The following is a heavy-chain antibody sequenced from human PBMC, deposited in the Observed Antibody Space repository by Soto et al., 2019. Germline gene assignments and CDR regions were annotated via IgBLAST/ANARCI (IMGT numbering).Heavy chain of an antibody. CDR1: GYTFTVYY. CDR3: ARHVVPAAIRYYYYYGMDV. J-gene: IGHJ6*02. Sequence: ASVKVSCKASGYTFTVYYMHCVLQSPLQWLEWMGWINPNSGGTNYAQKFQGRVTMTRDTSISTAYMELSRLRSDDTAVYYCARHVVPAAIRYYYYYGMDVWGQGTTVTVSS. V-gene: IGHV1-2*02. D-gene: IGHD2-2*02. CDR2: INPNSGGT.